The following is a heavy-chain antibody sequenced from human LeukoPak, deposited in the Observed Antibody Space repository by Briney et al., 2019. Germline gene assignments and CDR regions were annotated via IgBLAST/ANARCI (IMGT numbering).Heavy chain of an antibody. J-gene: IGHJ4*02. D-gene: IGHD3-3*01. Sequence: PSETLSLTCTVSGGSISSGGYYWSWIRQPPGKGLEWIGYIYHSGSTYYNPSLKSRVTISVDRSKNQFSLKLSSVTAADTAVYYCASANYDFWSGYYTGIDYWGQGTLVTVSS. CDR1: GGSISSGGYY. V-gene: IGHV4-30-2*01. CDR2: IYHSGST. CDR3: ASANYDFWSGYYTGIDY.